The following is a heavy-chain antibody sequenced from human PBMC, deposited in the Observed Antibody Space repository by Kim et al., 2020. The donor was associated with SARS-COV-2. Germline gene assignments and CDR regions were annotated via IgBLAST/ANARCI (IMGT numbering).Heavy chain of an antibody. J-gene: IGHJ4*02. CDR3: ARDISGSGSYYQAFDY. V-gene: IGHV3-30*07. Sequence: SVKGRFTISRDNSKNTLYLQMNSLRAEDTAVYYCARDISGSGSYYQAFDYWGQGTLVTVSS. D-gene: IGHD3-10*01.